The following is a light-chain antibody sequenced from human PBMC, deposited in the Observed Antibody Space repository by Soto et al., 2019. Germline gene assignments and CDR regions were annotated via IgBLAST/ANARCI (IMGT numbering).Light chain of an antibody. CDR3: QHYHSSALS. CDR1: QGITYD. Sequence: DIQMTQSPSSLSASVGDRVTITCRASQGITYDLAWYQQKPGKVPKLLIYAASTLQSGVPSRFSGRGSWADFTLTISSLQPEDVAIYYCQHYHSSALSFGGGTKVEIK. V-gene: IGKV1-27*01. CDR2: AAS. J-gene: IGKJ4*01.